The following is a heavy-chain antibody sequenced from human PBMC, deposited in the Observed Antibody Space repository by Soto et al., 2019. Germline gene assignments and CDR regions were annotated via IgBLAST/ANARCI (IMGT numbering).Heavy chain of an antibody. Sequence: GGSLRLSCAASGFTFSSYSMNWVRQAPGKGLEWVSYISSSSSTIYYADSVKGRFTISRDNAKNSLYLQMNSLRDEDTAVYYCARDRYDFWSGFPWAFDYWGQGPLVTVSS. V-gene: IGHV3-48*02. CDR2: ISSSSSTI. CDR1: GFTFSSYS. CDR3: ARDRYDFWSGFPWAFDY. J-gene: IGHJ4*02. D-gene: IGHD3-3*01.